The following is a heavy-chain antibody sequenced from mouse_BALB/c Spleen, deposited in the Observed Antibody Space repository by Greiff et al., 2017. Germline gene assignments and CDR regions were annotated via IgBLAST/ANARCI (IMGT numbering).Heavy chain of an antibody. D-gene: IGHD2-10*01. CDR1: GFNIKDTY. V-gene: IGHV14-3*02. Sequence: VQLKESGAELVKPGASVKLSCTASGFNIKDTYMHWVKQRPEQGLEWIGRIDPANGNTKYDPKFQGKATITADTSSNTAYLQLSSLTSEDTAVYYCASAYYGTPMDYWGQGTSVTVSS. CDR2: IDPANGNT. CDR3: ASAYYGTPMDY. J-gene: IGHJ4*01.